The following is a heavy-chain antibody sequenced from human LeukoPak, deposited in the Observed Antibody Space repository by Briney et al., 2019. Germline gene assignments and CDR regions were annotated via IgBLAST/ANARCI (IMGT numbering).Heavy chain of an antibody. CDR2: MNPNSGNT. CDR3: ARGGRIWSGFGKDKPPIC. CDR1: GYTFTNYD. V-gene: IGHV1-8*01. Sequence: WASVKVSCKASGYTFTNYDINWVRQATGQGLEWMGWMNPNSGNTGYAQKFQGRVTMTRNTSISTAYMELSSLRSEDKAVYYCARGGRIWSGFGKDKPPICWGQGTLVTVSS. J-gene: IGHJ4*02. D-gene: IGHD3-3*01.